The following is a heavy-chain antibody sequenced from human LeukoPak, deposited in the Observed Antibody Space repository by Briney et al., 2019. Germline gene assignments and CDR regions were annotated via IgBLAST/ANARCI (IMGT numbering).Heavy chain of an antibody. CDR1: GYTFTGYY. CDR2: INPNSGGT. J-gene: IGHJ5*02. CDR3: ARVSITMVRGVIAWFDP. Sequence: GASVKVSCKASGYTFTGYYMHWVRQAPGQGLEWMGWINPNSGGTNYAQKFQGRVTMTRDTSISTAYMELSRLRSDDTAVYYCARVSITMVRGVIAWFDPWGQGTLVTVSS. V-gene: IGHV1-2*02. D-gene: IGHD3-10*01.